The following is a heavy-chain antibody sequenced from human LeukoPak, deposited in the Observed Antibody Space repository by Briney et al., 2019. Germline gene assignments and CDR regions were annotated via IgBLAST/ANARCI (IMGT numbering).Heavy chain of an antibody. V-gene: IGHV1-46*01. CDR3: ARGGWVRSVAGRNWFDP. Sequence: GASVKVSCKASGDTFISNYMHWVRQAPGQGLEWMGVINPSGGSTSYAQKFQGRVTMTRDTSTSTVYMELSSLRSEDTAVYFCARGGWVRSVAGRNWFDPWGQGTLVTVSS. J-gene: IGHJ5*02. CDR2: INPSGGST. D-gene: IGHD6-19*01. CDR1: GDTFISNY.